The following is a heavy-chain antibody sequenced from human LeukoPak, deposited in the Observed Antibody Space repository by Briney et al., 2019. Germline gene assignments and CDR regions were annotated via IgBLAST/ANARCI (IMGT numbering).Heavy chain of an antibody. J-gene: IGHJ4*02. Sequence: GGSLRLSCAASGFTFSSYSMNWVRQAPGKGLEWVSSISSSSSYIYYADSVKGRFTISRDNAKNSLYLQMNSLRAEDTAVYYCARDLAAAGGALDYWGQGTLVTVSS. CDR2: ISSSSSYI. CDR3: ARDLAAAGGALDY. V-gene: IGHV3-21*01. CDR1: GFTFSSYS. D-gene: IGHD6-13*01.